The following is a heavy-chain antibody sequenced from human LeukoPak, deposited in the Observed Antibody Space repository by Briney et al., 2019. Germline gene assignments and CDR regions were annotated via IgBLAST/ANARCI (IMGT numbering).Heavy chain of an antibody. D-gene: IGHD1-26*01. Sequence: PSETLSLTCTVSGGSISSYYWSWIRQPPGKGLECIGYIYYSGSTNYNPSLKSRVTIAVDTSKNQFSLKVSSVTAADTAVYYCARGGSGTYLWWFDPWGQGTLVAVS. CDR1: GGSISSYY. V-gene: IGHV4-59*01. CDR3: ARGGSGTYLWWFDP. J-gene: IGHJ5*02. CDR2: IYYSGST.